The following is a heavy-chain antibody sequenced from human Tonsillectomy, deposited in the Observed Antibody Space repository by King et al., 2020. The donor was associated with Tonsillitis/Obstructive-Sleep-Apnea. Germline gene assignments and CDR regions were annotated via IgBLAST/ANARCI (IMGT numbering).Heavy chain of an antibody. Sequence: QLVQSGAEGKKPGETLKISCNGSGYSFTSYWIGWVRQMPGKGLEWMGIIYPGDSDTRYSPSFQGQVTISADKSISTAYLQWSSLKASDAAMYYCASIPNAFLGGYSIPLFDFWGQGTPVTVST. CDR1: GYSFTSYW. J-gene: IGHJ4*02. D-gene: IGHD3-22*01. V-gene: IGHV5-51*01. CDR2: IYPGDSDT. CDR3: ASIPNAFLGGYSIPLFDF.